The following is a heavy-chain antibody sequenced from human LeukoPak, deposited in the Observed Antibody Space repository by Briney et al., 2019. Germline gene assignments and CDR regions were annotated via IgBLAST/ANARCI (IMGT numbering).Heavy chain of an antibody. CDR1: GFTFSSYW. CDR2: IKSKPDGGTT. J-gene: IGHJ4*02. V-gene: IGHV3-15*01. Sequence: PGGSLRLSCAASGFTFSSYWMSWVRQAPGKGLEWVGRIKSKPDGGTTDYAAPVKGRFTISRDDSKNTLYLQMNSLKTEDTAVYYCATGYYYDSSGYNWGQGTLVTVSS. D-gene: IGHD3-22*01. CDR3: ATGYYYDSSGYN.